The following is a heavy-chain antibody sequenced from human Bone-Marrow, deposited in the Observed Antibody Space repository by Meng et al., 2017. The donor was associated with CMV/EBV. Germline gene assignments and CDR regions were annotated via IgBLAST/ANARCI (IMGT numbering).Heavy chain of an antibody. Sequence: ASVKVSCKASGGTFSSYAISWVRQAPGQGLEWMGWISAYNGNTNYAQKLQGRVTMTTDTSTSTAYMELRSLRSDDTAVYYCARDDSDDFWSGYYWYYGMDVWGQGTTVTVSS. CDR3: ARDDSDDFWSGYYWYYGMDV. D-gene: IGHD3-3*01. J-gene: IGHJ6*02. V-gene: IGHV1-18*01. CDR1: GGTFSSYA. CDR2: ISAYNGNT.